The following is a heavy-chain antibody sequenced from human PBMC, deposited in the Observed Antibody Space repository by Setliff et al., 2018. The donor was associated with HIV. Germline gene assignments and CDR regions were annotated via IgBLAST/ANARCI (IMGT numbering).Heavy chain of an antibody. Sequence: ASETLSLTCTVSPVSISSTSYYWVWIRQPPGKGLEWIGNIHYTGTGFYNPALRSRVTISVDTSKNQFSLKLSSVTAADTAVYYCATGLIMAPDYWGQGSLVTSP. V-gene: IGHV4-39*07. CDR2: IHYTGTG. D-gene: IGHD2-8*01. CDR1: PVSISSTSYY. J-gene: IGHJ4*02. CDR3: ATGLIMAPDY.